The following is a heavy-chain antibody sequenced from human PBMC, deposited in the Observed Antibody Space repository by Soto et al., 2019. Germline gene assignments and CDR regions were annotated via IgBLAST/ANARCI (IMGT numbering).Heavy chain of an antibody. V-gene: IGHV3-74*01. CDR2: MNSDGSTT. CDR1: GFTFAKHW. J-gene: IGHJ4*02. Sequence: GGSLRLSCAVSGFTFAKHWMHWVRQAPGKGLEWVSLMNSDGSTTDYADSVKGRFTVSRDNAKNTLYLQMNSLRAEDTAVYYCATAEVDYWGPGTMVTVSS. CDR3: ATAEVDY.